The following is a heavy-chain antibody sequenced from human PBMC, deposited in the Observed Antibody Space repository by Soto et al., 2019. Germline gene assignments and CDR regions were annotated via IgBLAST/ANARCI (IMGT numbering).Heavy chain of an antibody. CDR2: IYYSGST. CDR1: GGSISSYY. D-gene: IGHD2-2*01. CDR3: ARRYCSSTSCYNWFDP. V-gene: IGHV4-59*08. Sequence: QVQLQESGPGLVKPSETLSLTCTVSGGSISSYYWSWIRQPPGKGLEWIGYIYYSGSTNYNPSLKIRFTISVDTSKNQFSLKLSSVTAADTAVYYCARRYCSSTSCYNWFDPWGQGTLVTVSS. J-gene: IGHJ5*02.